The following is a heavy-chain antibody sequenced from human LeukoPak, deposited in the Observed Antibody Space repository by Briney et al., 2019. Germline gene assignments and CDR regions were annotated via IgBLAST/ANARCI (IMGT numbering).Heavy chain of an antibody. J-gene: IGHJ4*02. D-gene: IGHD6-13*01. CDR3: ARESSSIAIGTLDF. CDR2: LQYDGTEK. CDR1: GFTFSASG. Sequence: PGRSLRLSCTPSGFTFSASGMHWVRQAPGKGLEWVGFLQYDGTEKYYADSVKGRFTISRDNSKNTLYLQMDSLRAEDTAVYYCARESSSIAIGTLDFWGQGTLVTVSS. V-gene: IGHV3-33*05.